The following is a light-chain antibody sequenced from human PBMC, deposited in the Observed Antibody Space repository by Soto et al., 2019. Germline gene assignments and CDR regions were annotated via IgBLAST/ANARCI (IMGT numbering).Light chain of an antibody. CDR2: DAS. CDR3: QQRSNWPPLT. CDR1: QSVSSY. J-gene: IGKJ4*01. V-gene: IGKV3-11*01. Sequence: EIVLTQSRATLSLSPGERATLSFSASQSVSSYLAWYQQKPGQPPRLLIYDASNRATGIPARFSGSGSGTDFTLTISGLEPEDFAFYYCQQRSNWPPLTFGGGTKVDIK.